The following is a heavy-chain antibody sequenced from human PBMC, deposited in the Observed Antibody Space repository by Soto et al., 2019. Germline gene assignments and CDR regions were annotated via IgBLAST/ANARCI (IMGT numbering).Heavy chain of an antibody. CDR1: GESISSGGYY. D-gene: IGHD6-6*01. J-gene: IGHJ4*02. CDR3: ARASSSSSAADY. Sequence: QVQLQESGPGLVKASQTLSLICSVSGESISSGGYYWSWIRHHPGKGLEWIGYIYDSENAYYNPYLKSRVTISMDTSKNHFAMKLSSVTAADTAVYYCARASSSSSAADYWGQGTLITVSS. V-gene: IGHV4-31*03. CDR2: IYDSENA.